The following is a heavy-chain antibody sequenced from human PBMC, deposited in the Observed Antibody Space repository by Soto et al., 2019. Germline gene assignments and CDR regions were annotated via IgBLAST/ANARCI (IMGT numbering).Heavy chain of an antibody. CDR3: VRRHVSATGIDWFDP. J-gene: IGHJ5*02. Sequence: ASVKLSCKASGYTFTSYGIHWVRQDPGQRLEWMGWINAANGDTKYSPKFQGRVTITRDTSASTAYMELSSLRSEDTAVYYCVRRHVSATGIDWFDPWGQGTLVTVSS. V-gene: IGHV1-3*01. D-gene: IGHD6-13*01. CDR1: GYTFTSYG. CDR2: INAANGDT.